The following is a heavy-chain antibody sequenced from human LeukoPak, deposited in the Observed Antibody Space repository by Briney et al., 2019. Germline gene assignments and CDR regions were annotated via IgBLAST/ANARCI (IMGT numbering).Heavy chain of an antibody. CDR1: GGSISSGGYY. J-gene: IGHJ4*02. CDR2: IYYSGST. D-gene: IGHD5-24*01. V-gene: IGHV4-31*03. CDR3: ARETLHNYGAHN. Sequence: SQTLSLTCTVSGGSISSGGYYWCWIRQPPGKVLGWIGYIYYSGSTYYNPSLKSRVTISVDTSKNQFSLKLSSVTAADTAVYYCARETLHNYGAHNWGQGTLVTVSS.